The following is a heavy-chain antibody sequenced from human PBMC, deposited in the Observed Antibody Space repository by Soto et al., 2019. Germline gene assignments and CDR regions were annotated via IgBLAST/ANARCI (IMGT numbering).Heavy chain of an antibody. D-gene: IGHD2-8*01. CDR3: ARYIVLMVYAIDY. V-gene: IGHV3-23*01. CDR2: ISGSGGST. CDR1: GFTFSSYA. Sequence: GGSLRLSCAASGFTFSSYAMSWVRQAPGKGLEWVSAISGSGGSTYYADSVKGRFTISRDNSKNTLYLQMNSLRAEDTAVYYCARYIVLMVYAIDYWGQGTLVTVSS. J-gene: IGHJ4*02.